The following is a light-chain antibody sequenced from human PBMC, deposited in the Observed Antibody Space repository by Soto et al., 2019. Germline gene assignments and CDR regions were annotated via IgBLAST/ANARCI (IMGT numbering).Light chain of an antibody. J-gene: IGLJ1*01. V-gene: IGLV1-47*02. CDR1: SSNIGSNY. Sequence: QSVLTQPPSASGTPGQRVTISCSGSSSNIGSNYVYWYQQPPGTAPKLLIYSNNQRPSGVPDRFSGSKSGTSASLAISGLRSEDEADYYCAAWDDSLSGPLYVFGTGTKLTVL. CDR3: AAWDDSLSGPLYV. CDR2: SNN.